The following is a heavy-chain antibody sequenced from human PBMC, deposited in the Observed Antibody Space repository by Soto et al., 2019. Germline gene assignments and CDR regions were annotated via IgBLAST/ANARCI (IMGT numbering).Heavy chain of an antibody. V-gene: IGHV1-69*02. CDR1: GGTFSSYT. J-gene: IGHJ4*02. Sequence: ASVKVSCKASGGTFSSYTISWVRQAPGQGLEWMGRIIPILGIANYAQKFQGRVTITADKSTSTAYMELSSLRSEDTAVYYCASAIQLWLFHYWGQGTLVTVSS. CDR3: ASAIQLWLFHY. CDR2: IIPILGIA. D-gene: IGHD5-18*01.